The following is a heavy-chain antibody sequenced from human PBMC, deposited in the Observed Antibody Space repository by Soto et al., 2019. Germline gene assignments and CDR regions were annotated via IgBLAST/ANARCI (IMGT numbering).Heavy chain of an antibody. CDR2: INGGGDSA. Sequence: PGGSLRLSCTASGFTFDRTTMHWARQAPGKGLEWVSFINGGGDSAYYADSVKGRFTMSRENRKNSLYLQMKSLGIEDTAVYYCIKDRDWSFEYWGQGTVVTVSS. V-gene: IGHV3-43*01. CDR3: IKDRDWSFEY. J-gene: IGHJ4*02. D-gene: IGHD3-9*01. CDR1: GFTFDRTT.